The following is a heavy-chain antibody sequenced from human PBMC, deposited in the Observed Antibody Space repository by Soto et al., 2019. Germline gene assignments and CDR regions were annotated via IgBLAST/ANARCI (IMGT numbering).Heavy chain of an antibody. CDR2: IYYSGDT. J-gene: IGHJ6*02. V-gene: IGHV4-30-4*08. D-gene: IGHD4-4*01. CDR1: GGSIISGDYY. Sequence: SETLSLTCTVSGGSIISGDYYWSWIRQPPGKGLEWIGYIYYSGDTSYNPSLKSRVTISIDTSKNQFSLKLSSVTASDSALYYCARGKYSSPRGGLDVWGQGTPVTVSS. CDR3: ARGKYSSPRGGLDV.